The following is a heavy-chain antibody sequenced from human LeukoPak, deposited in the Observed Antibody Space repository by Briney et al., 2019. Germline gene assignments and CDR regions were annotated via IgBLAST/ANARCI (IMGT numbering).Heavy chain of an antibody. V-gene: IGHV3-48*01. Sequence: GGSLRLSCAASGFTFSDYTINWVRQAPGKGLEWVSYISRSSGAKFYADSVKGRFTISTDNAGNSVYLQMDSLRAEDTAVYYCARDERAVAGTLPSYYYYYMDVWGKGTTVTVSS. CDR1: GFTFSDYT. CDR2: ISRSSGAK. J-gene: IGHJ6*03. D-gene: IGHD6-19*01. CDR3: ARDERAVAGTLPSYYYYYMDV.